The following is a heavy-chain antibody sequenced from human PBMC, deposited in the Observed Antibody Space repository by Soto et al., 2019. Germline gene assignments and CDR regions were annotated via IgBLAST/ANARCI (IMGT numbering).Heavy chain of an antibody. V-gene: IGHV5-51*01. Sequence: PGESLKISCQASGYSFISSWIGWVRQMPGKGLEWMGIIYPGDSDTRYSPSFQGQVTISADKSTSTAYPQWSSLKASDTATYYCARMMAASGTDFDYWGKGALVTVAS. D-gene: IGHD6-13*01. CDR2: IYPGDSDT. CDR3: ARMMAASGTDFDY. J-gene: IGHJ4*02. CDR1: GYSFISSW.